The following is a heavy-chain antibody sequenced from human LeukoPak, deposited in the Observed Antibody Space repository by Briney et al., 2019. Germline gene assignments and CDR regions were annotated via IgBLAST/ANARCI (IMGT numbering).Heavy chain of an antibody. Sequence: GGSLRPSCAASGFTFSSYAMHWVRQAPGKGLEWVAVISYDGSNKYYADSVKGRFTISRDNSKNTLYLQMNSLRAEDTAVYYCARGHSSGWFDAFDIWGQGTMVTVSS. CDR1: GFTFSSYA. J-gene: IGHJ3*02. CDR2: ISYDGSNK. CDR3: ARGHSSGWFDAFDI. V-gene: IGHV3-30*04. D-gene: IGHD6-19*01.